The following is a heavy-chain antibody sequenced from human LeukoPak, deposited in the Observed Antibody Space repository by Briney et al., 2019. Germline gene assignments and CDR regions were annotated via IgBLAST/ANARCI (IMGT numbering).Heavy chain of an antibody. CDR3: ARDKSPYYDILTGYYDY. CDR2: IWYDGSNK. Sequence: GGSLRLSCAASGFTFSRYSMNWVRQAPGKGLEWVAVIWYDGSNKYYADSVKGRFTISRDNSKNTLYLQVNSLRAEDTAVYYCARDKSPYYDILTGYYDYWGQGTLVTVSS. CDR1: GFTFSRYS. V-gene: IGHV3-33*08. D-gene: IGHD3-9*01. J-gene: IGHJ4*02.